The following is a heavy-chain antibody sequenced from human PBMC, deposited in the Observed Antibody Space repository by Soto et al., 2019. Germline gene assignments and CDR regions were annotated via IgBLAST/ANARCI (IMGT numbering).Heavy chain of an antibody. CDR3: ARVVVGSRLGLDY. D-gene: IGHD1-26*01. Sequence: QVQLVQSGAEVKKPGSSVTVSCKASGGTFSSYTISWVRQAPGQGLEWMAGISPIFGTPIYAQKFQDRVTIAAEASSMAALMEMNRLTSEATAVYYCARVVVGSRLGLDYWGQGALVTISS. V-gene: IGHV1-69*01. J-gene: IGHJ4*02. CDR2: ISPIFGTP. CDR1: GGTFSSYT.